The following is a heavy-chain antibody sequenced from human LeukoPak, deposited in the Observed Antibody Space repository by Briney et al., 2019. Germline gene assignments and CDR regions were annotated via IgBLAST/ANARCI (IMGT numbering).Heavy chain of an antibody. CDR3: AKDVRVGEYYGSGTYLDY. J-gene: IGHJ4*02. Sequence: GGALRLSSAASEFTFSSYAISWVRQAPGKGLEWVSLISGSGGSTYYADSVKGRFTISRDNSKNTLYLHMNSLRAEDTAVYYCAKDVRVGEYYGSGTYLDYWGQGTLVTVSS. CDR2: ISGSGGST. D-gene: IGHD3-10*01. V-gene: IGHV3-23*01. CDR1: EFTFSSYA.